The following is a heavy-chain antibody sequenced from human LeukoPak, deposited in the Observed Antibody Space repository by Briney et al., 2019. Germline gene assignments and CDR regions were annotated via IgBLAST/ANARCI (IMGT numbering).Heavy chain of an antibody. CDR3: VKEYSGSPHAFDI. CDR1: GFTFSSYS. CDR2: ISSSSSYI. Sequence: GGSLRLSCAASGFTFSSYSMNWVRQAPGKGLEWVSSISSSSSYIYYADSVKGRFTISRDNSKNTLSLQMNSLRAEDTAVYYCVKEYSGSPHAFDIWGQGTMVTVSS. D-gene: IGHD1-26*01. J-gene: IGHJ3*02. V-gene: IGHV3-21*04.